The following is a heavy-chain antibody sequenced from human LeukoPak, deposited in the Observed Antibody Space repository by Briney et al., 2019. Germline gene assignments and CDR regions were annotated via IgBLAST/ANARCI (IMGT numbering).Heavy chain of an antibody. CDR3: ARHYGDYVYFDS. CDR2: VYYSGTT. V-gene: IGHV4-59*08. J-gene: IGHJ4*02. Sequence: SETLSLTCTVSGGSITSYYWSWIRQPPGKGLEWIGYVYYSGTTNYNPSLKSRVTISVDTSKNQFSLRLSSVTAADTAMYYCARHYGDYVYFDSWGQGTLVTVSS. D-gene: IGHD4-17*01. CDR1: GGSITSYY.